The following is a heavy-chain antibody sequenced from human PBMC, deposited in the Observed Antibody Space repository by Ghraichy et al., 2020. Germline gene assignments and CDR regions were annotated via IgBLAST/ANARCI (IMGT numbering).Heavy chain of an antibody. CDR1: GYTFTDYY. CDR2: VDPEDGET. Sequence: ASVKVSCKVSGYTFTDYYMHWVLQAPGKGLEWMGLVDPEDGETRYAEKFQARLIISADTSTDTAYMKLSSLTSEDTAVYYCTTGLDSSYYSMDVWGKGTTVTVAS. V-gene: IGHV1-69-2*01. J-gene: IGHJ6*03. D-gene: IGHD5-18*01. CDR3: TTGLDSSYYSMDV.